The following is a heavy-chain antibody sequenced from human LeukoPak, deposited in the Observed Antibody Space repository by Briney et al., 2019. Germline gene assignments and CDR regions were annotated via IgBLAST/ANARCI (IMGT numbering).Heavy chain of an antibody. Sequence: SETLSLTCSVSGDSLSTSTYYWGWIRQPPGKGLEWIGSIFSSGTTYYNPSLNSRVTISVDTAKNQFSLRLSSVTAADTAVYFCARGAFDPWGQGTLVTVTS. J-gene: IGHJ5*02. V-gene: IGHV4-39*07. CDR3: ARGAFDP. CDR1: GDSLSTSTYY. CDR2: IFSSGTT.